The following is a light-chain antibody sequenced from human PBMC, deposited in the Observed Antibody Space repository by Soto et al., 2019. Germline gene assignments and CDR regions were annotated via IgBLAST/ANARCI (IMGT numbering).Light chain of an antibody. V-gene: IGKV3-11*01. CDR3: QQRGNWPLT. J-gene: IGKJ4*01. CDR1: QSVSSY. CDR2: DAS. Sequence: EIVLTQSPATLSLSPGERATLSCRASQSVSSYLVWYQQKPGQAPRLLIYDASNRATVIPARFSGSGSGTDFTLTISSLEPEDFAVYYCQQRGNWPLTFGGGTKVEIK.